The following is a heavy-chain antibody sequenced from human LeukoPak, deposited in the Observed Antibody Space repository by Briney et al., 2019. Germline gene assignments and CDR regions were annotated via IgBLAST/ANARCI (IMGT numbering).Heavy chain of an antibody. D-gene: IGHD5-24*01. Sequence: PSETLSLTCTVSGGSISSSGYYWGWIRQPPGKGLEWIGSIYYSGSTYYNPSLKSRVTVSVDTSKNQFSLKLSSVTAADTAVYYCAREKKMYNWFDPWGQGTLVTVSS. J-gene: IGHJ5*02. CDR2: IYYSGST. V-gene: IGHV4-39*01. CDR3: AREKKMYNWFDP. CDR1: GGSISSSGYY.